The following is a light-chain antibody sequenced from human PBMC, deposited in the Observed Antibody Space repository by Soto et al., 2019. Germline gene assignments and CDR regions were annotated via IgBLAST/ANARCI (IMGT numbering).Light chain of an antibody. CDR2: AAS. V-gene: IGKV1-27*01. Sequence: DIQMTQSPTSLSASVGDRVTITCRASQGIRNVVAWYQQKPGKAPKLLIYAASTLQSGVPSRFSGSGSGTDFTPTINSLQPEDVATYSCQKYSSVPVFGPGTKVEIK. J-gene: IGKJ3*01. CDR1: QGIRNV. CDR3: QKYSSVPV.